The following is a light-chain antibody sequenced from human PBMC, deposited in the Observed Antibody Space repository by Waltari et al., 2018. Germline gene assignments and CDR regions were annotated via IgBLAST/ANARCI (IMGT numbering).Light chain of an antibody. CDR3: SSYAGSINVDV. V-gene: IGLV2-8*01. CDR1: SSDVGAYKY. CDR2: EVS. J-gene: IGLJ1*01. Sequence: QSALTQPPSASGSPGQSVTISCTGTSSDVGAYKYVSWYQQHPDKTPKLFIFEVSKRPSGVPGRFSGSKSVNTASLTVSGLQAEDEADYYCSSYAGSINVDVFGTGTKVSVL.